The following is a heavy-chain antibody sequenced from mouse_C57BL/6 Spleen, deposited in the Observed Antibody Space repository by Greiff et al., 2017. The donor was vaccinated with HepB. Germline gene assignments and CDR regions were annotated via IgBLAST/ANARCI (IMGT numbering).Heavy chain of an antibody. V-gene: IGHV1-15*01. CDR1: GYTFTDYE. CDR2: IDPETGGT. CDR3: TRGGGYLDY. Sequence: VQLQQSGAELVRPGASVTLSCKASGYTFTDYEMHWVKQTPVHGLEWIGAIDPETGGTAYNQKFKGKAILTADKSSSTAYMALRSLTSEDAAVYYCTRGGGYLDYWGQGTTLTVSS. J-gene: IGHJ2*01.